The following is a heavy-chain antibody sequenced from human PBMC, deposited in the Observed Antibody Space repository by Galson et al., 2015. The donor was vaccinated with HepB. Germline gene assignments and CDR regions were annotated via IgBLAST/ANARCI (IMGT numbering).Heavy chain of an antibody. J-gene: IGHJ6*02. V-gene: IGHV3-30-3*01. Sequence: SLRLSCAASGFTFSSYAMHWVRQAPGEGLEWVAVISYDGSNKYYADSVKGRFTISRDNSKNTLYLQVNSLRAEDTAVYYCARDQRCSGGSCYSYYYYGMDVWGQGTTVTVSS. CDR2: ISYDGSNK. CDR3: ARDQRCSGGSCYSYYYYGMDV. D-gene: IGHD2-15*01. CDR1: GFTFSSYA.